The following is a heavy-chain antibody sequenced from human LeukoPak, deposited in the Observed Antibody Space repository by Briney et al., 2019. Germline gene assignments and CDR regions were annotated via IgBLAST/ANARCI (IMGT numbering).Heavy chain of an antibody. Sequence: EASVKVSCKASGYTFTSYDINWVRQATGQGLEWMGWMNPNSGNTGYAQKFQGRVTMTRDTSTSTVYMELSSLRSEDTAVYYCARDQNAGTTVTANFDYWGQGTLVTVSS. V-gene: IGHV1-8*01. CDR2: MNPNSGNT. CDR1: GYTFTSYD. J-gene: IGHJ4*02. CDR3: ARDQNAGTTVTANFDY. D-gene: IGHD4-17*01.